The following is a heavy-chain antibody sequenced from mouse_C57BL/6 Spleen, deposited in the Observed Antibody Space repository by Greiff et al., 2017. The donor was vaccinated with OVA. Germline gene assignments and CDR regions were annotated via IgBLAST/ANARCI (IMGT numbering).Heavy chain of an antibody. CDR3: AREDSSGLDY. D-gene: IGHD3-2*02. CDR1: GYSITSGYD. J-gene: IGHJ2*01. Sequence: ESGPGMVKPSQSLSLTCTVTGYSITSGYDWHWIRHFPGNKLEWMGYISYSGSTNYNPSLKSRISITHDTSKNHFFLKLNSVTTEDTATYYCAREDSSGLDYWGQGTTLTVSS. V-gene: IGHV3-1*01. CDR2: ISYSGST.